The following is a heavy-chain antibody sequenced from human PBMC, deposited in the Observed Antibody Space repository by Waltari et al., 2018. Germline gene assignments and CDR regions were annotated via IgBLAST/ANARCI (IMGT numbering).Heavy chain of an antibody. D-gene: IGHD1-26*01. Sequence: QVQLVQSGAEAKKPRASVNVSCKVSGNTLTALSMHLVRQAAGKGLEWMGGFDPEDGETIYAQNVQGRVTMTEDTSTDTAYMELSSLRSDDTAVYYCATSGTYYFHWFDPWGQGTLVTVSS. CDR3: ATSGTYYFHWFDP. CDR1: GNTLTALS. V-gene: IGHV1-24*01. CDR2: FDPEDGET. J-gene: IGHJ5*02.